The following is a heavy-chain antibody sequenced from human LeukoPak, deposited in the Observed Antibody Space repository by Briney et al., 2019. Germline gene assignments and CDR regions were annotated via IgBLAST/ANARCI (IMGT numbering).Heavy chain of an antibody. CDR2: IYYSGST. CDR3: ARGLRQLVDY. D-gene: IGHD6-6*01. V-gene: IGHV4-61*08. Sequence: SETLSLTCAVSGGSISSGGYSWSWLRQPPGKGLEWIGYIYYSGSTNYNPSLKSRVTISVDTSKNQFSLKLSSVTAADTAVYYCARGLRQLVDYWGQGTLVTVSS. CDR1: GGSISSGGYS. J-gene: IGHJ4*02.